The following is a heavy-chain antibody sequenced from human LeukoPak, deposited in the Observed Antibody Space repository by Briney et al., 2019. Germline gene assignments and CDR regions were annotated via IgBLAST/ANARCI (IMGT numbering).Heavy chain of an antibody. Sequence: SETLSLTCTVSGGSISSSSYYWGWIRQPPGKELQRIASVYYSGRTNYSPSLKSRVTISVDTSEKQFSLQLNSVTAADTAVYYCARQGPAYYFDFWGQGLLVTVSS. J-gene: IGHJ4*02. CDR2: VYYSGRT. CDR1: GGSISSSSYY. CDR3: ARQGPAYYFDF. V-gene: IGHV4-39*01.